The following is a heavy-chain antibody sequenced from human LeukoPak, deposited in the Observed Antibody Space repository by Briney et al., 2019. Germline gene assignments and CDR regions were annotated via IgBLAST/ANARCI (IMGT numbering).Heavy chain of an antibody. CDR2: IYYSGST. D-gene: IGHD5-24*01. CDR3: GRGGEMATISPYYFDY. V-gene: IGHV4-59*01. J-gene: IGHJ4*02. Sequence: PSETLSLTCTVSGGSISSFYWSWIRQPPGKGLEWIGYIYYSGSTNYNPSLESRVTISVDTSKNQFSLKLSSVTAADTAVYYCGRGGEMATISPYYFDYWGQGTLVTVSS. CDR1: GGSISSFY.